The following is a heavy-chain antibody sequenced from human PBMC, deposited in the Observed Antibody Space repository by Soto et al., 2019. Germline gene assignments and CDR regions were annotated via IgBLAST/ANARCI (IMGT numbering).Heavy chain of an antibody. D-gene: IGHD3-22*01. CDR2: IWYDGSNK. V-gene: IGHV3-33*01. CDR1: GFTFSSYG. CDR3: ARDPPDYYDSSGYPITVFDY. Sequence: GGSLRLSCAASGFTFSSYGMHWVRQAPGKGLEWVAVIWYDGSNKYYADSVKGRFTISRENSKNTLYLQMNSLRAEDTAVYYCARDPPDYYDSSGYPITVFDYWGQGTLVTVSS. J-gene: IGHJ4*02.